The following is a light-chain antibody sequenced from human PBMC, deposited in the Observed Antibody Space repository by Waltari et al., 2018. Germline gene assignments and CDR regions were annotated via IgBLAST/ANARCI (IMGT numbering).Light chain of an antibody. CDR2: GAS. CDR1: QRVSSNY. Sequence: EIVLTQSPGTLSLSPGETATLFCRANQRVSSNYFAWYQKKAGQSPRLLIYGASNRASGVPDRFSGRVSGAEFTLTISRLDPEDFAVYYCQQYGTPQGYIFGQGTKVDI. V-gene: IGKV3-20*01. J-gene: IGKJ2*01. CDR3: QQYGTPQGYI.